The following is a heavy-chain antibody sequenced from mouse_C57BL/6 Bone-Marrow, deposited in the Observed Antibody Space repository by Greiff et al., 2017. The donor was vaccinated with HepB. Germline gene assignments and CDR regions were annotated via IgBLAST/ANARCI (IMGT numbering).Heavy chain of an antibody. Sequence: VQGVESGPGLVQLSQSLSITCTVSGFSLTSYGVHWVRQSPGKGLEWLGVIWRGGSTDYNAAFMSRLSITKDNSKSQVFFKMNSLQADDTAIYYCAKSLLYDGYYGAYWGQGTLVTVSA. CDR2: IWRGGST. CDR1: GFSLTSYG. V-gene: IGHV2-5*01. CDR3: AKSLLYDGYYGAY. D-gene: IGHD2-3*01. J-gene: IGHJ3*01.